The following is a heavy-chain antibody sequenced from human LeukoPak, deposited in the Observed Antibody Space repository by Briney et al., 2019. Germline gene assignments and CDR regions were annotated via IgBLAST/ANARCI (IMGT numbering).Heavy chain of an antibody. CDR2: ISGDGVST. CDR3: AKGTYMTTVTTFDY. Sequence: GGSLRLSCAASGFTLDDYAMHWVRQAPGKGLEWVSLISGDGVSTYYAHSLKGRFTIFRDNSKNSLYLQMSSLRTEDTALYYCAKGTYMTTVTTFDYWREGTLVSVSS. CDR1: GFTLDDYA. V-gene: IGHV3-43*02. D-gene: IGHD4-11*01. J-gene: IGHJ4*02.